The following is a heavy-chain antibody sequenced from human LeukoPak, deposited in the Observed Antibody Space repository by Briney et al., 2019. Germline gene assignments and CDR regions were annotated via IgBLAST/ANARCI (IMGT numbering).Heavy chain of an antibody. Sequence: SQTLSLNCDISGDTVSSNSAAWNWIRQSPSRGLEWLGRTYYRSKWYYDYAVSVKSRITISPDTSKNQFSLQLNSVIADDTAVYYCARGFALDFWGQGTMVTVSS. CDR3: ARGFALDF. CDR2: TYYRSKWYY. J-gene: IGHJ3*01. CDR1: GDTVSSNSAA. V-gene: IGHV6-1*01.